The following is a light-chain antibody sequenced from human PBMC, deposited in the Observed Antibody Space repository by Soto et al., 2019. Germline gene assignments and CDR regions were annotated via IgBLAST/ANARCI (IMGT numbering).Light chain of an antibody. Sequence: QSALTQPASVSGSPGQSITISCTGTSSDVGAYNYVSWYQQYPGKAPKLMIYGVTNRPSGVSNRFSGSKTGNTASLTISGLQAEDEADYFCQSYDSSLSVWVFGGGTKRPS. J-gene: IGLJ3*02. CDR1: SSDVGAYNY. V-gene: IGLV2-14*01. CDR2: GVT. CDR3: QSYDSSLSVWV.